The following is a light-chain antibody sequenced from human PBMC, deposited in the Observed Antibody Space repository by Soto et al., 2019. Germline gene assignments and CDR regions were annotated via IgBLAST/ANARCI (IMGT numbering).Light chain of an antibody. CDR1: QSVDSN. Sequence: IVMTQSPATLSVSPGERATLSCRASQSVDSNLSCYQQKPGQAPRLLISGASTRATGIPANFTGSWSGTEFTISSSRLQSEDFAVYYCQQYNNLPPTFGLGTKVEIK. CDR3: QQYNNLPPT. V-gene: IGKV3-15*01. CDR2: GAS. J-gene: IGKJ1*01.